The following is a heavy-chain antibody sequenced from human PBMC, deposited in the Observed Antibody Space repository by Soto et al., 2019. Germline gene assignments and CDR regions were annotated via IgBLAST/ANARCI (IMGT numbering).Heavy chain of an antibody. V-gene: IGHV4-30-4*01. CDR1: GGSISSGDYY. CDR3: ARGDTAMVGNWFDP. Sequence: PSETLSLTCTVSGGSISSGDYYWSWIRQPPGKGLEWIGYIYYSGSTYYNPSLKSRVTISVDTSKNQFSLKLSSVTAADTAVYYCARGDTAMVGNWFDPWGQGTLGTVSS. D-gene: IGHD5-18*01. CDR2: IYYSGST. J-gene: IGHJ5*02.